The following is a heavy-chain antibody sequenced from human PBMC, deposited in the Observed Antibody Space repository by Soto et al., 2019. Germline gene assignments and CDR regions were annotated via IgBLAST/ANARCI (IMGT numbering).Heavy chain of an antibody. CDR2: ISGSCGST. CDR1: GFTFCSYS. D-gene: IGHD4-17*01. CDR3: AKDGTTVTTIHYYYYYYMDV. J-gene: IGHJ6*03. V-gene: IGHV3-23*01. Sequence: PGGSLRLSCSASGFTFCSYSMSWVRQAPGEGLEWVAAISGSCGSTYYADSVKGRFTISRDNSKNTLYLQMNSLRAEDTAVYYCAKDGTTVTTIHYYYYYYMDVWGKGTTVTVSS.